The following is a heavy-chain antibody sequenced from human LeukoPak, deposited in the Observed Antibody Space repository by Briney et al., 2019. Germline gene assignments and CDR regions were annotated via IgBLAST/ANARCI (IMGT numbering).Heavy chain of an antibody. D-gene: IGHD6-19*01. CDR3: ARDPGYSSGWFGGNWFDP. J-gene: IGHJ5*02. CDR1: GYTFTSYG. CDR2: ICAYNGNT. V-gene: IGHV1-18*01. Sequence: ASVKVSCKPSGYTFTSYGISSVRQSPGQGPEWRGWICAYNGNTNYAQKLQGRVTMTTDTSTSTAFMELRSLRSDDTAVYYCARDPGYSSGWFGGNWFDPWGQGTLVTVSS.